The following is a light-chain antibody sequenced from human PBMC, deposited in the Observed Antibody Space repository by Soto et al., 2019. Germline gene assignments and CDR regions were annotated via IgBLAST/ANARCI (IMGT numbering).Light chain of an antibody. J-gene: IGKJ1*01. V-gene: IGKV3-20*01. Sequence: EIVLTQSPGTLSLSPGERATLSCRASQSVSSDYLAWFQQKPGQAPRRLIFGASNRDTGIPDRFSGSGSGTDFTLTISRLEPEDFAMYYCQQYGSSPGTFGQGTQVEVK. CDR2: GAS. CDR1: QSVSSDY. CDR3: QQYGSSPGT.